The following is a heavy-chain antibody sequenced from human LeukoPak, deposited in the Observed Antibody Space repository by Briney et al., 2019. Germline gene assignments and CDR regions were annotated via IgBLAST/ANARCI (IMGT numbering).Heavy chain of an antibody. V-gene: IGHV3-64*01. CDR1: GFTFSSYA. Sequence: GGSLILSCAASGFTFSSYAMHWVRQAPGKGLEYVSAISSNGGSTYYANSVKGRFTISRDNSKNTLYLQMGSLRTEDMAVYYCARGYNWFDPWGQGTLVTVSS. CDR3: ARGYNWFDP. J-gene: IGHJ5*02. CDR2: ISSNGGST.